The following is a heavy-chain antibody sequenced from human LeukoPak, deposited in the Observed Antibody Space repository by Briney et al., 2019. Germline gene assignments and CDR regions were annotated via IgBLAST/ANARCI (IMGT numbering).Heavy chain of an antibody. CDR1: GFTFSDYY. V-gene: IGHV3-11*04. CDR3: ASHYHTNYMDV. D-gene: IGHD3-9*01. CDR2: ISSSGSTI. J-gene: IGHJ6*03. Sequence: GGSLRLSCAASGFTFSDYYMSWIRQAPGKGLEWVSYISSSGSTIYYADSVKGRFTISRDNAKNSLYLQMNSLRAEDTAVYYCASHYHTNYMDVWGKGTTVTVSS.